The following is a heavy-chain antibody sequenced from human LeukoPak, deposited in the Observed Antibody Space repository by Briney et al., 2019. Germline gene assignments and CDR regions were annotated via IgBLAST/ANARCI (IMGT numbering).Heavy chain of an antibody. D-gene: IGHD1-26*01. Sequence: SETLSLTCSVSGASMSSVSNFWSWIRQSAEKGLEWIGRTYNTGSTNYNPSFKGRVTISIDTSKNQFSLNLSSVTAADTAVYYCAAGAYSGSYISFDYWGQGALVTASS. CDR2: TYNTGST. CDR3: AAGAYSGSYISFDY. J-gene: IGHJ4*02. CDR1: GASMSSVSNF. V-gene: IGHV4-61*02.